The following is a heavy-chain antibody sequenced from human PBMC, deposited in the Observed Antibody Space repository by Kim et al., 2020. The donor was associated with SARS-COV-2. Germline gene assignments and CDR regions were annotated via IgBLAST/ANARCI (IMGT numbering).Heavy chain of an antibody. V-gene: IGHV3-30*04. CDR1: GFTFSSYA. CDR2: ISYDGSNK. J-gene: IGHJ4*02. D-gene: IGHD1-26*01. CDR3: ARQVGFDY. Sequence: GWSLRLSCAASGFTFSSYAMHWVRQAPGKGLEWVAVISYDGSNKYYADSVKGRFTISRDNSKNTLYLQMNSLRAEDTAVYYCARQVGFDYWGQGTLVTVSS.